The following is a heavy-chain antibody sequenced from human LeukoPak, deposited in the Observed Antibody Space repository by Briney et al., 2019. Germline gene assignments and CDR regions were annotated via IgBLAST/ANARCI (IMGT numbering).Heavy chain of an antibody. V-gene: IGHV1-69*05. CDR1: GGTFSSYA. J-gene: IGHJ4*02. CDR2: IIPIFGTA. D-gene: IGHD3-22*01. CDR3: ANEGYYYDSSGYLDY. Sequence: SVKVSCKASGGTFSSYAISWVRQAPGQGLEWMGGIIPIFGTANYAQKFQGRVTFTTDESTSTAYMELSSLRSEDTAVYYCANEGYYYDSSGYLDYWGQGTLVTVSS.